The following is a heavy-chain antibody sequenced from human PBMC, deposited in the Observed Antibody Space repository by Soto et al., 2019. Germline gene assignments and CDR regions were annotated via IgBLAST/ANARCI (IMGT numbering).Heavy chain of an antibody. CDR2: IDPSDSQT. J-gene: IGHJ4*02. CDR3: SRQIYDSDTGPNFQYYFDS. D-gene: IGHD3-22*01. V-gene: IGHV5-10-1*01. Sequence: GESLKISCKGSGYSFAGYWITWVRQKPGKGLEWMGRIDPSDSQTYYSPSFRGHVTISVTKSITTVFLQWSSLRASDTAMYYCSRQIYDSDTGPNFQYYFDSWGQGTPVTVSS. CDR1: GYSFAGYW.